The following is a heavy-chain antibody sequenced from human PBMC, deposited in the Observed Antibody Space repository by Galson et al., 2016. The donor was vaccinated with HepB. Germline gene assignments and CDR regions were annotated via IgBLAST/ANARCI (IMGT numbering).Heavy chain of an antibody. V-gene: IGHV4-34*01. Sequence: SETLSLTCAVSGGSFSGFYWSWVRQAPGKGLQWIGEITHSGITNYNPSLQSRATLSVDTSKNHFSLKLTSVTGADTAVYYCARWRVGELYHDWYFDLWGRGTLVTVSS. J-gene: IGHJ2*01. D-gene: IGHD3-10*01. CDR3: ARWRVGELYHDWYFDL. CDR2: ITHSGIT. CDR1: GGSFSGFY.